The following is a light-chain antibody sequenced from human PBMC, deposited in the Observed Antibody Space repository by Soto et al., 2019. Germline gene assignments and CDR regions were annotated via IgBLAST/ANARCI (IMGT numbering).Light chain of an antibody. CDR2: EVS. J-gene: IGKJ3*01. CDR3: MQSIQLPPT. CDR1: QSILHSDGKTY. V-gene: IGKV2D-29*01. Sequence: DLVMHPTPLSLSVTPGQPASISCTCSQSILHSDGKTYLSWYLQKPGQPQQLLIYEVSNRFSVVPDRFSGSGSGTDFTLKISRVEAEDVGVYYCMQSIQLPPTFGPGTKVDIK.